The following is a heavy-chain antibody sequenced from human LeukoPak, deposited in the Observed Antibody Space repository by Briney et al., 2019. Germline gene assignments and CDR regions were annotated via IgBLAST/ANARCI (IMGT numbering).Heavy chain of an antibody. Sequence: PSETLSLTCAVYGGSFSGYYWSWIRQPPGKGLEWIGEINHSGSTNYNPSVKSRVTISVDTSKNQFSLKLSSVTAADTAVYYCARSYYYGSGSYFLGYWGQGTLVTVSS. CDR1: GGSFSGYY. CDR2: INHSGST. D-gene: IGHD3-10*01. J-gene: IGHJ4*02. V-gene: IGHV4-34*01. CDR3: ARSYYYGSGSYFLGY.